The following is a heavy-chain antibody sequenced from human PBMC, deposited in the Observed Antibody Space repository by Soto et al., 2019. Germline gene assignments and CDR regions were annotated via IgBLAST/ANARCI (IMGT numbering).Heavy chain of an antibody. V-gene: IGHV4-30-4*08. J-gene: IGHJ4*02. CDR3: TMRDEVTSYYVNR. CDR1: GGTPRRGDDY. D-gene: IGHD2-21*02. CDR2: IYSSGST. Sequence: PFETLSLTCPSSGGTPRRGDDYWRGIRQPPGRGPEWIGSIYSSGSTYYNPSLKSRVTISVDTSKNQFSLKLSSVTAADTAVYCCTMRDEVTSYYVNRCGRGTRDTVSS.